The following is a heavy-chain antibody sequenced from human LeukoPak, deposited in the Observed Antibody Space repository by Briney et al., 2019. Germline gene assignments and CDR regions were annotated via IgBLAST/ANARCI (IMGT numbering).Heavy chain of an antibody. V-gene: IGHV3-30*03. D-gene: IGHD6-13*01. J-gene: IGHJ4*02. CDR1: GFTFSSYG. Sequence: GGSLRLSCAASGFTFSSYGMHWVRQAPGKGLEWVAVISYDGSNKYYADSVKGRFTISRDNSKNTLYLQMNSLRAEDTAVYYCAALAGTGYSSSWGYYFDYWGQGTLVTVSS. CDR3: AALAGTGYSSSWGYYFDY. CDR2: ISYDGSNK.